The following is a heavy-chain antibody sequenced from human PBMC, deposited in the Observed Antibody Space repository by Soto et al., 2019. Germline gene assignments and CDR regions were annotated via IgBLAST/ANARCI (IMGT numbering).Heavy chain of an antibody. V-gene: IGHV3-30*18. CDR2: ISYDGSNK. D-gene: IGHD2-15*01. Sequence: QVQLVESGGGVVQPGRSLRLSCAASGFTFSSYGMHWVRQAPGKGLEWVAVISYDGSNKYYADSVKGRFTISRDNSKNTLYLQMNSLRAEDTAVYYWAKIGVGSTPASFDYWGQGTLVTVSS. CDR3: AKIGVGSTPASFDY. J-gene: IGHJ4*02. CDR1: GFTFSSYG.